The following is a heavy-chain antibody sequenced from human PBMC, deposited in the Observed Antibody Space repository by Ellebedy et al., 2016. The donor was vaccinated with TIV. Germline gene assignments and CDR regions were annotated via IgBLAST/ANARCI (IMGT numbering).Heavy chain of an antibody. D-gene: IGHD3-22*01. J-gene: IGHJ4*02. V-gene: IGHV4-61*02. CDR1: GGSMNIEGDY. CDR2: IFASGST. Sequence: SETLSLXCTVSGGSMNIEGDYWSWIRQPAGKGLEWIGRIFASGSTSYNPALQSRVTMSIDASKNQFSLKVNSVTAADTAVYYCARGDSSGYVFDYWGQGTLVTVSS. CDR3: ARGDSSGYVFDY.